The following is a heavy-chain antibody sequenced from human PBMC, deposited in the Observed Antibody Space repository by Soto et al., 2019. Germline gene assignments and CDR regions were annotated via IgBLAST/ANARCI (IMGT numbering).Heavy chain of an antibody. V-gene: IGHV4-59*08. J-gene: IGHJ4*02. CDR3: ARTGSYGDYVLSYFDY. CDR1: GGSISSYY. CDR2: IYYSGST. Sequence: PSETLSLTCTVSGGSISSYYWSWIRQPPGKGLEWIGYIYYSGSTNYNPSLKSRVTISVDTSKNQFSLKLSSVTAADTAVYYCARTGSYGDYVLSYFDYWGQGTLVTVSS. D-gene: IGHD4-17*01.